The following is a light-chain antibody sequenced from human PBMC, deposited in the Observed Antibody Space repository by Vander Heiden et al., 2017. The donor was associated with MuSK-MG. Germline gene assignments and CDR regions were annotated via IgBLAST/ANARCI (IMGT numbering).Light chain of an antibody. V-gene: IGKV1-33*01. Sequence: DIQMTQSPSSLSASVGDRVTITCQTSQDIANYLNWYQQKPGKAPKLLIRDASNLQSGVPSRFSGSGSGTHFTFTISSLQPEDIATYYCQQYDTLLTFGGGTKVEIK. CDR1: QDIANY. CDR3: QQYDTLLT. CDR2: DAS. J-gene: IGKJ4*01.